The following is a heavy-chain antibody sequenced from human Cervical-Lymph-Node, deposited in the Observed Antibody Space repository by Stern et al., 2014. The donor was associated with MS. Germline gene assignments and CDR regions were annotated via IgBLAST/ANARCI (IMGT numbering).Heavy chain of an antibody. Sequence: VQLVESGSELNSPGASVKVSCRTSGNTFSDFAINWVRQVPGQGLEWMGWINTHTGKPTYAQDFTGHFVFSLDTSVSTAYLQITSLRAEDSAIYFCAKEGVEDNDAFDIWGQGTMVTVSP. J-gene: IGHJ3*02. CDR3: AKEGVEDNDAFDI. CDR1: GNTFSDFA. D-gene: IGHD3-3*01. CDR2: INTHTGKP. V-gene: IGHV7-4-1*02.